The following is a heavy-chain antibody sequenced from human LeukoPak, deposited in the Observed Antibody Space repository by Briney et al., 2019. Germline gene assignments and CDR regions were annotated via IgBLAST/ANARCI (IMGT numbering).Heavy chain of an antibody. CDR2: IYYSGNT. CDR3: ARLYGSGKNYFDY. V-gene: IGHV4-31*03. D-gene: IGHD3-10*01. Sequence: PSQTLSLTCTVSGGSIRSDNYYWNWIRQHPGKGLEWNGNIYYSGNTYYNPSLKSRVTLVVDTSKNQFSLQLTSVSTADTAVYYCARLYGSGKNYFDYWGQGTLVTVSS. J-gene: IGHJ4*02. CDR1: GGSIRSDNYY.